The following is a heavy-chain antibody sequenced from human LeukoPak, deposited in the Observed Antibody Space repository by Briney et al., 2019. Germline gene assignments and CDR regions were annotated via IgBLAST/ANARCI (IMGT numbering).Heavy chain of an antibody. CDR2: IIPILGIA. CDR1: GGTFSSYA. V-gene: IGHV1-69*04. J-gene: IGHJ4*02. Sequence: ASVKVSCKASGGTFSSYAISWVRQAPGQGLEWMGRIIPILGIANYAQKFQGRVTITADKSTSTAYMELSSLRSEDTAVYYCARDRGVATPLDYWGQGTLVTVSS. D-gene: IGHD5-12*01. CDR3: ARDRGVATPLDY.